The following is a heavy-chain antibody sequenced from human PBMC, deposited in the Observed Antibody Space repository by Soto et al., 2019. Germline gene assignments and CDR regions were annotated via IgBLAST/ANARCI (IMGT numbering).Heavy chain of an antibody. CDR2: IYPGDSDT. CDR1: GNSFNNW. V-gene: IGHV5-51*01. D-gene: IGHD2-15*01. Sequence: GESLKISCKGLGNSFNNWIGWVRQMPGKGLEWVGIIYPGDSDTRYSPSFQGQVTISADKSISTAYLQWSSLKPSDSAMYFCASLHCSGGSCYHYYFDYWGQGTLVTVSS. CDR3: ASLHCSGGSCYHYYFDY. J-gene: IGHJ4*02.